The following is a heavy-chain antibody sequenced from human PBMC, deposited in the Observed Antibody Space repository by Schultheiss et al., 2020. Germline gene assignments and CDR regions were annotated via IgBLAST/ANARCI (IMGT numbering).Heavy chain of an antibody. Sequence: GGSLRLSCAASGFTFSSYGMHWVRQAPGKGLEWVAFIRYDGSNKYYADSVKGRFTISRDNVKTSLSLQLSSLRDDDTAVYYCARAPSDFQKTGWFVFDHWGQGTLVTVSS. J-gene: IGHJ4*02. CDR1: GFTFSSYG. V-gene: IGHV3-30*02. CDR2: IRYDGSNK. CDR3: ARAPSDFQKTGWFVFDH. D-gene: IGHD6-19*01.